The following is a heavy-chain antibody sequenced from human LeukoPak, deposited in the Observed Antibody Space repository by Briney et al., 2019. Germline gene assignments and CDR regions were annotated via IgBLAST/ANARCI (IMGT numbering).Heavy chain of an antibody. V-gene: IGHV4-34*01. D-gene: IGHD6-19*01. CDR3: GRRRSSGWYYFDY. CDR1: GGSFSGYY. J-gene: IGHJ4*02. Sequence: PSETLSLTCAVFGGSFSGYYWSWIRQPPGKGLEWIGEIDHSGSTNYSPSMKSRVTISVDTSKRQLSLKLTSVTAADTAVYYCGRRRSSGWYYFDYWGQGTLVTVSS. CDR2: IDHSGST.